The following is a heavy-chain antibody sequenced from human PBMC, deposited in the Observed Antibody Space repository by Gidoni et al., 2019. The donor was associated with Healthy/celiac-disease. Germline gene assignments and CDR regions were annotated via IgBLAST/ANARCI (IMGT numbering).Heavy chain of an antibody. CDR2: ISGSGCST. CDR3: ANKVTYYYDSSGYGGYFDY. CDR1: GLPFSRYA. D-gene: IGHD3-22*01. V-gene: IGHV3-23*01. Sequence: EVQLLESGGGLVQPGGSLRLSCAAAGLPFSRYAMSWVRKAPGKGLEWVAAISGSGCSTYYADSVNGRFTISRDNSKNTLYLKMNSLRAEDTAVYYCANKVTYYYDSSGYGGYFDYWGQGTLVTVSS. J-gene: IGHJ4*02.